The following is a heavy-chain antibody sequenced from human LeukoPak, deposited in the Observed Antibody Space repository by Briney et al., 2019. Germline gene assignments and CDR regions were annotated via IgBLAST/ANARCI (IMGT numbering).Heavy chain of an antibody. V-gene: IGHV3-30-3*01. D-gene: IGHD3-3*01. CDR3: AREVDRGTIFGVVQTHNAFDI. CDR2: ISYDGSNK. Sequence: GRSLRLSCAASGFTFSSYAMHWVRQAPGKGLEWVAVISYDGSNKYYADSVKGRFTISRDNSKNTLYLQMNSLRAEDTAVYYCAREVDRGTIFGVVQTHNAFDIWGQGTMVTVSS. CDR1: GFTFSSYA. J-gene: IGHJ3*02.